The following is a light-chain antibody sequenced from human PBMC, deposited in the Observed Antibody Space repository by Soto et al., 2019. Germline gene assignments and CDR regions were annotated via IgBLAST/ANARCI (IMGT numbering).Light chain of an antibody. CDR1: SSDVGSHNL. V-gene: IGLV2-23*02. CDR2: EVT. J-gene: IGLJ2*01. Sequence: QSALTQPASVSGSPGQSITISCTGTSSDVGSHNLVSWYQQRPGKAPKLLIYEVTKRPSGVSGRFSGSKSDNTASLTISGLQAEDEADYFCCSYAGTTASLVFGGGTKVTVL. CDR3: CSYAGTTASLV.